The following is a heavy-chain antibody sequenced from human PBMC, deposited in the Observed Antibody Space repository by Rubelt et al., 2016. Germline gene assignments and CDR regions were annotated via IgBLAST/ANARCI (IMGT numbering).Heavy chain of an antibody. J-gene: IGHJ3*02. Sequence: PGRSLRLSCAASGFTFDDYAMHWVRQAPGKGLEWFSGISWNSGSIGYADSVKGRFTISSDNAKNSLYLQMNSLRAEDTALYYCAKVSGSRDRLFWNNDAFDIWGQGTMVTVSS. CDR3: AKVSGSRDRLFWNNDAFDI. CDR2: ISWNSGSI. D-gene: IGHD1/OR15-1a*01. CDR1: GFTFDDYA. V-gene: IGHV3-9*01.